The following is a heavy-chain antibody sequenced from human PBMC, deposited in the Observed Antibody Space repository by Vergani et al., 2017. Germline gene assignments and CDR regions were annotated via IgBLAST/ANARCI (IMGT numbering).Heavy chain of an antibody. J-gene: IGHJ6*02. CDR3: ARDRRYYYYGMDV. CDR1: GGSFSGYY. CDR2: INHSGST. V-gene: IGHV4-34*01. Sequence: QVQLQQWGAGLLKPSETLSLTCAVYGGSFSGYYWSWIRQPPGKGLEWIGEINHSGSTNYNPSLKSRVTISVDTSKYQFSLKLSSVTAADTAVYYCARDRRYYYYGMDVWGQGTTVTVSS.